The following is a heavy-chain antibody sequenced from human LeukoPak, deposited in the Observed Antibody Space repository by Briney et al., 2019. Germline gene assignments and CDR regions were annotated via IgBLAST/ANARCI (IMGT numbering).Heavy chain of an antibody. Sequence: ASVKVSCKASGYTFTNYYIHWVRQAPGQGLEWMGIINPSGGTTSYVQKFQGRLTMTRDMSTSTVYMELSSLRSEDTAVYYCARALSRLSYYNPSFDFWGQGTLVTVSS. CDR3: ARALSRLSYYNPSFDF. CDR1: GYTFTNYY. V-gene: IGHV1-46*01. D-gene: IGHD3-10*01. J-gene: IGHJ4*02. CDR2: INPSGGTT.